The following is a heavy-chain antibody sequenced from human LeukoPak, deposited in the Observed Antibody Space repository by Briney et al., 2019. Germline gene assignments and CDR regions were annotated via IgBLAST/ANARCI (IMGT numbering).Heavy chain of an antibody. CDR2: TYYRSKWYN. CDR3: AREYSSSGLAFDY. V-gene: IGHV6-1*01. Sequence: SQTLSLTCAVSGDSVPSNSTAWNWIRQSPSRGLEWLGRTYYRSKWYNDYALSVKSRITINPDTSKNQFSLQLNSVTPGDTAVYYCAREYSSSGLAFDYWGQGTLVTVSS. J-gene: IGHJ4*02. D-gene: IGHD6-19*01. CDR1: GDSVPSNSTA.